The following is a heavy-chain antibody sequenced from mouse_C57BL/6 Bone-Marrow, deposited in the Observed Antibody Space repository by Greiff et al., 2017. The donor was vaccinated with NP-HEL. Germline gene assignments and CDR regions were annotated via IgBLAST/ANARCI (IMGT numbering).Heavy chain of an antibody. J-gene: IGHJ1*03. D-gene: IGHD1-1*01. CDR1: GYTFTSYW. Sequence: VQLQQPGAELVKPGASVKMSCKASGYTFTSYWITWVKQRPGQGLEWIGDIYPGSGSTNYNEKFKSKATLTVDTSSSTAYMQLSSLTSEDSAVYYCANENNYGSSYPDWYFDVWGTGTTVTVSS. CDR2: IYPGSGST. CDR3: ANENNYGSSYPDWYFDV. V-gene: IGHV1-55*01.